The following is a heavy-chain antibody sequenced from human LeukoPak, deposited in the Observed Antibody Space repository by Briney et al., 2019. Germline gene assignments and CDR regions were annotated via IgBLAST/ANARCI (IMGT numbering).Heavy chain of an antibody. Sequence: GGSLRLSCAASGFTFSSSGMSWVRQAPGKGLEWVSSISASGSSKYYADSVKGRFTISRDNSKNTLYLQMNSLRAEDTAVYYCARARSSYGYGDAFDIWGQGTMVTVSS. J-gene: IGHJ3*02. CDR1: GFTFSSSG. D-gene: IGHD5-18*01. CDR3: ARARSSYGYGDAFDI. V-gene: IGHV3-23*01. CDR2: ISASGSSK.